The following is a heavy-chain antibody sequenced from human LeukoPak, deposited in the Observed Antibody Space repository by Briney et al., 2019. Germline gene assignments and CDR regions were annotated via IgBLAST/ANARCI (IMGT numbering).Heavy chain of an antibody. CDR1: GGTFSSYD. J-gene: IGHJ4*02. V-gene: IGHV1-69*01. D-gene: IGHD4-23*01. CDR2: ITPIFGTA. Sequence: ASVKVSCKAPGGTFSSYDISWVRQAPGQGLEWMGGITPIFGTAKYAQKFQGRVTITAVESMSTAYMELSSLRSEDTAVYYCARGWLAETTVVTPYNYWGQGTLVTVSS. CDR3: ARGWLAETTVVTPYNY.